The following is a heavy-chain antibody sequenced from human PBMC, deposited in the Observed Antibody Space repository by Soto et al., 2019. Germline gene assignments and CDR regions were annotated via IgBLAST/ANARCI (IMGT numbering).Heavy chain of an antibody. CDR3: ASGGVLWFGELYRDYYYMDV. J-gene: IGHJ6*03. D-gene: IGHD3-10*01. CDR2: IWYDGSNK. V-gene: IGHV3-33*01. Sequence: QVQLVESGGGVVQPGRSLRLSCAASGFTFSSYGMHWVRQAPGKGLEWVAVIWYDGSNKYYADSVKGRFTISRDNSKNTLYLQMNSLRAEDTAVYYCASGGVLWFGELYRDYYYMDVWGKGTTVTVSS. CDR1: GFTFSSYG.